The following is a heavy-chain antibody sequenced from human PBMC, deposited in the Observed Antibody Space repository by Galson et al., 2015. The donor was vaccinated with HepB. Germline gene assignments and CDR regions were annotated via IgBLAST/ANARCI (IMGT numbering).Heavy chain of an antibody. V-gene: IGHV1-69*13. CDR2: IIPIFGTA. CDR1: GDTFSSYA. Sequence: SVKVSCKASGDTFSSYAISWVRQAPGQGLEWMGGIIPIFGTANYAQKFQGRVTITADESTSTAYMELSSLRSEDTAVYYCARVRWGIAAAGNLDAFDIWGQGTMVTVSS. J-gene: IGHJ3*02. CDR3: ARVRWGIAAAGNLDAFDI. D-gene: IGHD6-13*01.